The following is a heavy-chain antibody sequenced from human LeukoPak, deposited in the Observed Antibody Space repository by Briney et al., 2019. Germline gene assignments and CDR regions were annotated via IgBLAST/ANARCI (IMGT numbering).Heavy chain of an antibody. V-gene: IGHV4-59*08. CDR1: GFTFRSYS. D-gene: IGHD5-24*01. CDR3: ASSLEMATITA. J-gene: IGHJ5*02. CDR2: IYYSGST. Sequence: GSLRLSCAASGFTFRSYSMNWVRQPPGKGLEWIGYIYYSGSTNYNPSLKSRVTISVDTSKNQFSLKLSSVTAADTAVYYCASSLEMATITAWGQGTLVTVSS.